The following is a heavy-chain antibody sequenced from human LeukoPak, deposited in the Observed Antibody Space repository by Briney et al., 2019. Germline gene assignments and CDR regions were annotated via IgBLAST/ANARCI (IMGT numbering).Heavy chain of an antibody. Sequence: GGSLRLSCAASGFTFSSYGMSWVRQAPGKGLEWVSAISGSGGSTYYADSVKGRFTISRGNSKNTLYLQMNSLRAEDTAVYYCARRSGGSRDYFDYWGQGTLVTVSS. J-gene: IGHJ4*02. CDR3: ARRSGGSRDYFDY. V-gene: IGHV3-23*01. CDR2: ISGSGGST. CDR1: GFTFSSYG. D-gene: IGHD2-15*01.